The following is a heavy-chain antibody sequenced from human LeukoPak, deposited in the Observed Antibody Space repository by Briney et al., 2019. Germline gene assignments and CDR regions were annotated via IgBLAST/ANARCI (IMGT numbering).Heavy chain of an antibody. CDR3: ATGETYYYGSGSPSQFDY. J-gene: IGHJ4*02. CDR2: FGPEDGET. D-gene: IGHD3-10*01. V-gene: IGHV1-24*01. Sequence: ASVKVSCKVSGYTLTELSMHWVRQAPGKGLEWMGGFGPEDGETIYAQKFQGRVTMTEDTSTDTAYMELSSLRSEDTAVYYCATGETYYYGSGSPSQFDYWGQGTLVTVSS. CDR1: GYTLTELS.